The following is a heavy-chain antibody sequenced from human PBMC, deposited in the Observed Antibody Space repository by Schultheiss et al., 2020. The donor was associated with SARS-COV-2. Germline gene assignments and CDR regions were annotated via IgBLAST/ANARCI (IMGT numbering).Heavy chain of an antibody. Sequence: GESLKISCKASGYTFTSYDINWVRQATGQGLEWMGWMNPNSGNTGYAQKFQGRVTMTRDTSTRTVYMELSSLRSEDTAVYYCARVELRTNGVSFDYWGQGTLVTVSS. CDR3: ARVELRTNGVSFDY. V-gene: IGHV1-8*01. J-gene: IGHJ4*02. CDR2: MNPNSGNT. D-gene: IGHD2-8*01. CDR1: GYTFTSYD.